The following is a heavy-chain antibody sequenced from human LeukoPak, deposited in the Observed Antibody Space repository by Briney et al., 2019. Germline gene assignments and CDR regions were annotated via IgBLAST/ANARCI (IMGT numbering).Heavy chain of an antibody. CDR3: ARDTGHYGYYFDY. CDR2: IWYDGSNK. J-gene: IGHJ4*02. D-gene: IGHD4-17*01. V-gene: IGHV3-33*01. Sequence: GRSLRLSCAASGFTFSSYGMHWVRQAPGKGLEWVAVIWYDGSNKYHADSVKGRFTISRDNSKNTLYLQMNSLRAEDTAVYYCARDTGHYGYYFDYWGQGTLVTVSS. CDR1: GFTFSSYG.